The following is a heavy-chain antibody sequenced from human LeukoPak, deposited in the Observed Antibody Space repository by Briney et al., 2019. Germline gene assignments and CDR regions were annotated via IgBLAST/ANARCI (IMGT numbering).Heavy chain of an antibody. CDR3: ARDRKGYSGSYSFDY. J-gene: IGHJ4*02. CDR1: GGSISSYY. V-gene: IGHV4-39*07. Sequence: SETLSLTCTVPGGSISSYYWGWIRQPPGKGLEWIGSIYYSGSTYYNPSLKSRVTISVDTSKNQFSLKLSSVTAADTAVYYCARDRKGYSGSYSFDYWGQGTLVTVSS. CDR2: IYYSGST. D-gene: IGHD1-26*01.